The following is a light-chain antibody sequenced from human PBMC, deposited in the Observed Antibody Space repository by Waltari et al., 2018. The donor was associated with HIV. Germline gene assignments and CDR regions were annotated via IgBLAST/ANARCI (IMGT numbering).Light chain of an antibody. CDR3: QSYGAGLGGFYV. J-gene: IGLJ1*01. V-gene: IGLV1-40*01. Sequence: QSVLTQPPSVSGAPGQGVTISCSGVGRRYAVNCYLKLPVMAPKLLIDGDYNRPAGVPYRFSASKSGTSASLAITGLQPEDEAEYYCQSYGAGLGGFYVFGSGTKVTV. CDR2: GDY. CDR1: GRRYA.